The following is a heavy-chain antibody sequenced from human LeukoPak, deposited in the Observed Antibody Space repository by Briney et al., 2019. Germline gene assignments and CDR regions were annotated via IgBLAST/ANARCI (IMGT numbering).Heavy chain of an antibody. D-gene: IGHD4-17*01. CDR3: ARGTTLTPPGASDI. CDR2: IYYSGST. CDR1: GGSISSYY. Sequence: PSETLSLTCTVSGGSISSYYWSWIRQPPGKGLEWIGYIYYSGSTNYNPSLKSRVTISVDTSKNQFSLKLSSVTAADTAVYYCARGTTLTPPGASDIWGQGTMVTVSS. V-gene: IGHV4-59*01. J-gene: IGHJ3*02.